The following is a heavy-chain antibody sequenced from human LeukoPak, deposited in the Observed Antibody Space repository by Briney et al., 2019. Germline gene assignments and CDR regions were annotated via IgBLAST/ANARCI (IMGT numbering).Heavy chain of an antibody. V-gene: IGHV3-30*18. D-gene: IGHD6-19*01. CDR3: AKDAYSSGWPTFYYYYYGMDV. CDR1: GFTFSSYG. J-gene: IGHJ6*02. CDR2: ISYDGSNK. Sequence: HPGGSLRLSCAASGFTFSSYGMHWVRQAPGKGLEWVAVISYDGSNKYYADSVKGRFTISRDNSKNTLYLQMNSLRAEDTAVYYCAKDAYSSGWPTFYYYYYGMDVWGQGTTVTVSS.